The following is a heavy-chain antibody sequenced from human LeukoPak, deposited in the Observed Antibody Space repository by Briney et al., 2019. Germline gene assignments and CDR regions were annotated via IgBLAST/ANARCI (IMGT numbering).Heavy chain of an antibody. V-gene: IGHV1-2*02. Sequence: ASVTVSYTSSGYIFTLYYMHWVRQAPGQGREGMGWITTSGGTNYPQNFQGRVAITWDTSITTAYMDLSRLTSDDTAVYYCARDRYGHGFAYLDYWGQGALVTVSS. D-gene: IGHD5-24*01. CDR2: ITTSGGT. CDR1: GYIFTLYY. CDR3: ARDRYGHGFAYLDY. J-gene: IGHJ4*02.